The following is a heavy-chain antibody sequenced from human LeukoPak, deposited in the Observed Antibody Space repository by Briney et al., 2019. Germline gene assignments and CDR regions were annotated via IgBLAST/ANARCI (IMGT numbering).Heavy chain of an antibody. J-gene: IGHJ4*02. Sequence: VASVKVSCKVSGYTLTELSMHWVRQAPGKGLEWMGGFDPEDGETIYAQKFQGRVTMTEDTSTDTAYMELSSLRSEDTAVYYCARARANYYDSSAPDYWGQGTLVTVSS. CDR2: FDPEDGET. D-gene: IGHD3-22*01. CDR3: ARARANYYDSSAPDY. CDR1: GYTLTELS. V-gene: IGHV1-24*01.